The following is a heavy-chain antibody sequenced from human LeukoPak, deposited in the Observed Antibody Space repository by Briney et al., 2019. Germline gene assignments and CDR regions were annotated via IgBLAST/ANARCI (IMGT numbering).Heavy chain of an antibody. CDR2: IYYSGST. CDR1: GGSISSYY. Sequence: SETLSLTCTVSGGSISSYYWSWIRQPPGKGLEWIGYIYYSGSTNYNPSLKSRVTISVDTSKNQFSLKLSSVTAADTAVYYCARLNGTLPDYWGQGTLVTVSS. V-gene: IGHV4-59*08. J-gene: IGHJ4*02. CDR3: ARLNGTLPDY.